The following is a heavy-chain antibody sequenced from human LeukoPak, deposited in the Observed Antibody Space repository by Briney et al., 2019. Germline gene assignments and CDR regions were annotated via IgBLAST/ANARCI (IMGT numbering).Heavy chain of an antibody. CDR2: FYYSGST. D-gene: IGHD5-18*01. V-gene: IGHV4-59*12. J-gene: IGHJ2*01. CDR3: ARDPQWLDTYWYFDL. CDR1: GGSISSYY. Sequence: PWETLSLTCTVSGGSISSYYWSWIRQPPGKGLEWIGRFYYSGSTYYNPALKSRVTISVDTSKNQFSLKLSSVTAADTAVYYCARDPQWLDTYWYFDLWGRGTLVTVSS.